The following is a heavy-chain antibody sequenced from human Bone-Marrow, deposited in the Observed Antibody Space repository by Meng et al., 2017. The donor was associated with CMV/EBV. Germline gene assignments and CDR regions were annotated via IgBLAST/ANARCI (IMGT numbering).Heavy chain of an antibody. CDR2: MNPNSGNT. V-gene: IGHV1-8*01. D-gene: IGHD3-3*01. CDR1: GYTFTSYD. CDR3: ARDRSLRIFGYYYGMDV. J-gene: IGHJ6*01. Sequence: ASVKVSCKASGYTFTSYDINWVRQATGQGLEWMGWMNPNSGNTGYAQKFQGRVTMTRNTSISTAYMELSSLRSEDTAVYYCARDRSLRIFGYYYGMDVWGQGTMVTVSS.